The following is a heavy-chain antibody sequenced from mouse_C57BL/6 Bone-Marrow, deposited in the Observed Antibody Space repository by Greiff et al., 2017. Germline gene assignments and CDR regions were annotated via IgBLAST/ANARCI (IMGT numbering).Heavy chain of an antibody. CDR3: ARDYGSSYGFAY. Sequence: VQLQQPGAELVMPGASVKLSCKASGYTFTSYWMHWVKQRPGQGLEWIGEIDPSDSYTNYNQKFKGKSTLTVDKSSSTAYMQLSRLTSEDSAVYYWARDYGSSYGFAYWGQGNLVNVSA. CDR2: IDPSDSYT. V-gene: IGHV1-69*01. CDR1: GYTFTSYW. J-gene: IGHJ3*01. D-gene: IGHD1-1*01.